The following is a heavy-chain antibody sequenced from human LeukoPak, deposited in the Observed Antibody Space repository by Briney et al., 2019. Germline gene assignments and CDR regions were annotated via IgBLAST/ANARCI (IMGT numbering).Heavy chain of an antibody. J-gene: IGHJ4*02. CDR1: GFTFSDYY. D-gene: IGHD1-1*01. V-gene: IGHV3-11*06. CDR3: TRVGSSGSVDY. Sequence: PGGSLRLSCAASGFTFSDYYMSWIRQAPGKGLEWVSYISERTSDTNYIDSVKGRFTISRDNAKNSLYLQMNSLRAEDTAVCYCTRVGSSGSVDYWGQGTLITVSS. CDR2: ISERTSDT.